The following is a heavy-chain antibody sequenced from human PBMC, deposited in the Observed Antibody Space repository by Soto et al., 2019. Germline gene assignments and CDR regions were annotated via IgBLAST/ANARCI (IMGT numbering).Heavy chain of an antibody. D-gene: IGHD2-15*01. V-gene: IGHV1-8*01. CDR2: MNPNSGNT. Sequence: ASVKVSCKASGYTFTSYDINWVRQATGQGLEWMGWMNPNSGNTGYAQKFQGRVTMTRNTSISTAYMELSSPRSEDTAVYYCARDLRYCSGGSCQNDYWGQGTLVTVSS. CDR3: ARDLRYCSGGSCQNDY. CDR1: GYTFTSYD. J-gene: IGHJ4*02.